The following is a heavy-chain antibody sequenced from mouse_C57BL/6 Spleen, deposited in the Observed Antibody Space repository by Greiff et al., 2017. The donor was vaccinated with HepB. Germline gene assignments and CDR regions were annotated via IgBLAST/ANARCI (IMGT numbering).Heavy chain of an antibody. CDR1: GYTFTSYW. Sequence: VQLQQPGAELVKPGASVKVSCKASGYTFTSYWMHWVKQRPGQGLEWIGRIHPSDSDTNYNQKFKGKATLTVDKSSSTAYMQLSSLTSEDSAVYYCAIWDYYGSSYVGAYWGQGTLVTVSA. V-gene: IGHV1-74*01. CDR2: IHPSDSDT. D-gene: IGHD1-1*01. CDR3: AIWDYYGSSYVGAY. J-gene: IGHJ3*01.